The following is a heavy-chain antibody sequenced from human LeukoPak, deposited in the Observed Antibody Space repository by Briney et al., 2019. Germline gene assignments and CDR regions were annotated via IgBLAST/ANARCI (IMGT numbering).Heavy chain of an antibody. Sequence: GGSLRLSCAASGFTFSDYYMTWIRQAPGKGLEWISYISSGGRTMYYTDSVKGRFTISRDNAKNSLYLHMNSLRAEDTAVYYCARDYGGSSPFDYWGQGTLVTVSS. CDR3: ARDYGGSSPFDY. V-gene: IGHV3-11*04. J-gene: IGHJ4*02. CDR1: GFTFSDYY. CDR2: ISSGGRTM. D-gene: IGHD4-23*01.